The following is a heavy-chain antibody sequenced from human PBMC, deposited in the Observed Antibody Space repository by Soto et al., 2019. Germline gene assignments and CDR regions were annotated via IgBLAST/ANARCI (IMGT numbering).Heavy chain of an antibody. CDR1: GFTFSDYY. CDR2: ISSSSSYT. CDR3: ARFGDYDYVWGRRGYFDY. D-gene: IGHD3-16*01. J-gene: IGHJ4*02. Sequence: QVQLVESGGGLVKPGRSLRLSCAASGFTFSDYYMSWIRQAPGKGLEWVSYISSSSSYTNYADSVKGRFTISRDNAKNSLYLQMNSLRAEDTAVYYCARFGDYDYVWGRRGYFDYWGQGTLVTVSS. V-gene: IGHV3-11*06.